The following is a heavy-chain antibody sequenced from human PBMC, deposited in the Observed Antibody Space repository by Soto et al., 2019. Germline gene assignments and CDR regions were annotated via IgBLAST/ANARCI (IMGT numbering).Heavy chain of an antibody. CDR2: IYYSGST. D-gene: IGHD2-15*01. CDR3: ARGGDCSGGSCYIIRFDP. V-gene: IGHV4-59*01. J-gene: IGHJ5*02. Sequence: SSETLSLTCTVSGGSISSYYWSWIRQPPGKGLEWIGYIYYSGSTNYNPSLKSRVTISVDTSKNQFSLKLSSVTAADTAVYYCARGGDCSGGSCYIIRFDPWGQGTLVTVSS. CDR1: GGSISSYY.